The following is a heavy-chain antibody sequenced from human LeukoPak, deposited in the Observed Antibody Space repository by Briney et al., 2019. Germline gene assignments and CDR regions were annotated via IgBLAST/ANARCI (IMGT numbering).Heavy chain of an antibody. D-gene: IGHD2-2*01. CDR3: ARRAPFSNWFDP. V-gene: IGHV4-31*03. CDR2: IYFSGST. Sequence: NPSETLSLTCTVSGASITNDDYYWSWIRQHPGKGLEWIGYIYFSGSTYYNPTLKSRASVSVDTSKSQFSLRLTSVTAADTAVYHCARRAPFSNWFDPWGQGTLVIVSS. CDR1: GASITNDDYY. J-gene: IGHJ5*02.